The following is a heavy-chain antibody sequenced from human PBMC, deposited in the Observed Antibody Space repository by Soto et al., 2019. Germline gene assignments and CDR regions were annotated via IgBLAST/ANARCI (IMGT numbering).Heavy chain of an antibody. Sequence: RASVKVSCKASGSTFTTYDINWVRQAPGQGLEWLGWMDPNSGSTGYAQNFQGRITMTRNISRNTAHMELSSLQSEDTAVYYCARERKFDFWRKGLDVWGQGTTVTVSS. D-gene: IGHD3-3*01. CDR2: MDPNSGST. V-gene: IGHV1-8*01. CDR1: GSTFTTYD. J-gene: IGHJ6*02. CDR3: ARERKFDFWRKGLDV.